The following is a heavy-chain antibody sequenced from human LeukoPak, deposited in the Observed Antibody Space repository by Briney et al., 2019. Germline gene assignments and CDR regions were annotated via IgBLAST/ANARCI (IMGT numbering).Heavy chain of an antibody. CDR1: GSTFSSYA. J-gene: IGHJ6*02. CDR3: AKDPYDYVWGSYRGYYYYGMDV. D-gene: IGHD3-16*02. CDR2: ISGSGGST. V-gene: IGHV3-23*01. Sequence: PGGSLRLSCAASGSTFSSYAMSWVRQAPGKGLEWVSAISGSGGSTYYADSVKGRFTISRDNSKNTLYLQMNSLRAEDTAVYYCAKDPYDYVWGSYRGYYYYGMDVWGQGTTVTVSS.